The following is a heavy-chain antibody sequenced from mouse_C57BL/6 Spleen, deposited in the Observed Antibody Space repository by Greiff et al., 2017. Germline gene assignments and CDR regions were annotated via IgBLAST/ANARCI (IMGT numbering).Heavy chain of an antibody. V-gene: IGHV1-9*01. CDR1: GYHFPASG. J-gene: IGHJ3*01. CDR3: ARNYGSGAY. Sequence: VQLQQSGAELMKPGASVSFSCRAPGYHFPASGLGWVNQSPGHGLEWIGGILPGSGSTNDNEKFKGKATVTADTSSNTAYMQLSSLTTEDSAIYYWARNYGSGAYWGQGTLVTVSA. CDR2: ILPGSGST. D-gene: IGHD1-1*01.